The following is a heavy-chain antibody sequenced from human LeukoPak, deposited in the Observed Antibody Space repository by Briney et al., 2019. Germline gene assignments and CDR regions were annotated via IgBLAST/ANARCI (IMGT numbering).Heavy chain of an antibody. D-gene: IGHD2-2*02. V-gene: IGHV4-39*01. CDR2: IYYSGST. Sequence: SETLSLTCAVSGDSISSSSYSWGWIRQPPGKGLEWIGSIYYSGSTYHNPSLKSRVTISVDTSKNQFFLKLSSVTAADPAVYYCARHSDCVTSSCYTGYFDYWGQGTLVTVSS. CDR3: ARHSDCVTSSCYTGYFDY. J-gene: IGHJ4*02. CDR1: GDSISSSSYS.